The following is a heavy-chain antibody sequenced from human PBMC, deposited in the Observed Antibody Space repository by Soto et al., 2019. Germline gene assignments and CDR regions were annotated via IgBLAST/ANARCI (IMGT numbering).Heavy chain of an antibody. D-gene: IGHD2-2*01. CDR3: AKASSQLLSRSAVDI. J-gene: IGHJ3*02. Sequence: EVQLVESGGGLVQPGRSLRLSCAASGFTFDDYAMHWVRQAPGKGLEWVSGISWNSGSIGYADSVKGRFTISRDNAKNSLYVQMNSLRAEDTALYYCAKASSQLLSRSAVDIWGQGTMGTVPS. CDR1: GFTFDDYA. V-gene: IGHV3-9*01. CDR2: ISWNSGSI.